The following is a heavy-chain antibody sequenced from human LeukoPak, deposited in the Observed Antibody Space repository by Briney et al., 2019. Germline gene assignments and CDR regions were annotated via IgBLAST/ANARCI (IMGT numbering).Heavy chain of an antibody. CDR1: GFTFDGYA. D-gene: IGHD2-2*01. CDR3: AKAVVPAAMHVYYYGMDV. CDR2: ISWNSGSI. J-gene: IGHJ6*02. Sequence: GRSLRLSCAASGFTFDGYAMHWVRQAPGKGLEWVSGISWNSGSIGYADSVKGRFTISRDNAKNSLYLQMNSLRAEDTALYYCAKAVVPAAMHVYYYGMDVWGQGTTVTVSS. V-gene: IGHV3-9*01.